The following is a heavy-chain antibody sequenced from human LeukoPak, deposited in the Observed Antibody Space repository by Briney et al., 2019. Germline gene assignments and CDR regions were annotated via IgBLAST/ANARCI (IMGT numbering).Heavy chain of an antibody. V-gene: IGHV3-21*04. CDR3: AKEVKAVTNWFDP. CDR2: ISSSSSYI. CDR1: GFTFSSYS. J-gene: IGHJ5*02. D-gene: IGHD6-19*01. Sequence: PGGSLRLSCAASGFTFSSYSMNWVRQAPGKGLEWVSSISSSSSYIYYADSVKGRFTISRDNSKNTLYLQMNSLRAEDTAVYFCAKEVKAVTNWFDPWGQGTLVTVSS.